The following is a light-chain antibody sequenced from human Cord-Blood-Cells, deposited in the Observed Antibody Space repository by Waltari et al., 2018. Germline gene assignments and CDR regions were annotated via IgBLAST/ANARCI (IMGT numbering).Light chain of an antibody. CDR1: SSDDGGSNN. CDR3: SSYTSSSTWV. Sequence: QSALTQPASVSGSPGQSITIPCTGTSSDDGGSNNFSWYQQHPGKAPKFMIYDIRNRPAGVSNLFSGSKSGNTASLTISGLQAEDEADYYCSSYTSSSTWVFGGGTKLTVL. CDR2: DIR. V-gene: IGLV2-14*01. J-gene: IGLJ3*02.